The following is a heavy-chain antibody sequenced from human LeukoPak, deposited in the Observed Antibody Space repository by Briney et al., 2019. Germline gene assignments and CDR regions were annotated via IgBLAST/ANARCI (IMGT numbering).Heavy chain of an antibody. CDR1: GGTFSSYA. J-gene: IGHJ2*01. CDR3: ARARFRRMTTVTRVGWYFDL. D-gene: IGHD4-11*01. CDR2: IIPIFGIA. V-gene: IGHV1-69*13. Sequence: GASVKVSCKASGGTFSSYAISWVRQAPGQGLEWMGGIIPIFGIANYAQKFQGRVTITAGESTSTAYMELSSLRSEDTAVYYCARARFRRMTTVTRVGWYFDLWGRGTLVTVSS.